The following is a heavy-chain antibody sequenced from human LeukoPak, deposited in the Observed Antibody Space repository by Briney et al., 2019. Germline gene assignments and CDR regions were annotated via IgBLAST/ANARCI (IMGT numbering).Heavy chain of an antibody. J-gene: IGHJ5*02. CDR2: INPNSGGT. D-gene: IGHD2-2*01. V-gene: IGHV1-2*04. CDR1: GYTFTGYY. Sequence: GASVKVSCKASGYTFTGYYMHWVRQAPGQGLEWMGWINPNSGGTNYAQKFQGWVTMTRDTSISTAYMELSRLRSDDTAVYYCARATEDIVVVPAARRVWFDPWGQGTLVTVSS. CDR3: ARATEDIVVVPAARRVWFDP.